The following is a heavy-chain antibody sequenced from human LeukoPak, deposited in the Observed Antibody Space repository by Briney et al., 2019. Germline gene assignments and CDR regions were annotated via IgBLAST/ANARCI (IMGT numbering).Heavy chain of an antibody. D-gene: IGHD2-8*02. V-gene: IGHV3-23*01. J-gene: IGHJ4*02. Sequence: GGSLRLSCAASGFTFSTFAMIWVRQPPGKGLEWVSSIFPSGGEIHYADSVRGRFIISRDNSKSTLSLQMNSLRAEDTAIYYCATYRQVLLPFESWGQGTLVTVSS. CDR3: ATYRQVLLPFES. CDR1: GFTFSTFA. CDR2: IFPSGGEI.